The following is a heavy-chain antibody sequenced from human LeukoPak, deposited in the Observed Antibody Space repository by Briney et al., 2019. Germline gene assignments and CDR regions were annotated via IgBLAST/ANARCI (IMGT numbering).Heavy chain of an antibody. D-gene: IGHD6-25*01. CDR2: NHNTGST. V-gene: IGHV4-59*08. J-gene: IGHJ6*02. Sequence: SETLSLTCTVSGGSISTFHWSWIRQPPGRGLEWIAFNHNTGSTNYNPSLNSRVTISVDTSKNQFFLKLSSVTAADTAVYYCARSRGYGVTGGMDVWGQGTTVTVSS. CDR3: ARSRGYGVTGGMDV. CDR1: GGSISTFH.